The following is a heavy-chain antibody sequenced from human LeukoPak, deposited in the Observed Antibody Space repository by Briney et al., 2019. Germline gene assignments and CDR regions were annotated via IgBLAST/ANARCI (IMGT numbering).Heavy chain of an antibody. Sequence: GGSLRLSCAASGFTYSSYAMSWVRQAPGKGLEWVSAISGSGGSTYYADSVKGRFTISRDNSKNTLYLQMNSLRAEDTAVYYCAKDGEEYCSSTSCPRSTYYFDYWGQGTLVTVYS. CDR3: AKDGEEYCSSTSCPRSTYYFDY. J-gene: IGHJ4*02. CDR2: ISGSGGST. V-gene: IGHV3-23*01. D-gene: IGHD2-2*01. CDR1: GFTYSSYA.